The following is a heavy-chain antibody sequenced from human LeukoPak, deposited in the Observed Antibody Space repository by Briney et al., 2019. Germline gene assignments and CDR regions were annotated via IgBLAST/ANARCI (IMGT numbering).Heavy chain of an antibody. J-gene: IGHJ4*02. V-gene: IGHV4-39*01. CDR1: GGSINSHSYY. CDR2: VYYDGTS. CDR3: VRHISTNTGYFDS. Sequence: PSETLSLTCTDSGGSINSHSYYWGWIRQPPGKGLEWIGSVYYDGTSYSNPSLTSRAAVFVDTSRDEFSLDLSFVTAADTAVYYCVRHISTNTGYFDSCGQGTLVSVSS. D-gene: IGHD5-24*01.